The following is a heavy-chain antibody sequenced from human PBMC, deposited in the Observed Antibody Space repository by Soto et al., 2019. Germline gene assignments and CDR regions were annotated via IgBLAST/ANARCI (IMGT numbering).Heavy chain of an antibody. Sequence: SETLSLTCTVSGGSISSGGYYWSWIRQHPGKGLEWIGYIYYSGSTYYNPSLKSRVTISVDTSKNQFSLKLSSVTAADTAVYYCASQLTTHDAFDIWGQGTIVTVSS. CDR2: IYYSGST. J-gene: IGHJ3*02. V-gene: IGHV4-31*03. CDR1: GGSISSGGYY. D-gene: IGHD1-1*01. CDR3: ASQLTTHDAFDI.